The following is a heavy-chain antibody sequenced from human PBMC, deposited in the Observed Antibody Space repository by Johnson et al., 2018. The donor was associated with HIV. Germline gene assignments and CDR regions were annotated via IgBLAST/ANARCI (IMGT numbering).Heavy chain of an antibody. D-gene: IGHD3-10*01. CDR2: IYSGGST. CDR3: TTGTSWYGAITFDI. V-gene: IGHV3-66*01. J-gene: IGHJ3*02. CDR1: GFTVSSNY. Sequence: VQLVESGGGLVQPGGSLRLSCAASGFTVSSNYMSWVRQAPGKGLEWVSVIYSGGSTGYADSVKGRFTISRDNAKNSLYLQINSLRTEDTGVYYCTTGTSWYGAITFDIWGQGTMVTVSS.